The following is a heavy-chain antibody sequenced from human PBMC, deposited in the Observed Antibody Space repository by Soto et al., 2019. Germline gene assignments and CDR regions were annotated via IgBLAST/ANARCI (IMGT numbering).Heavy chain of an antibody. CDR3: ATTRYSSSWYWFDP. V-gene: IGHV3-11*05. Sequence: QVQLVESGGGLVKPGGSLRLSCAASGLTFSDYYMSWIRQAPGKGLEWVSYISSSSSYTNYADSVKGRFTISRDNAKNSLYLQMNSLRAEDTAVYYCATTRYSSSWYWFDPWGQGTLVTVSS. CDR2: ISSSSSYT. D-gene: IGHD6-13*01. J-gene: IGHJ5*02. CDR1: GLTFSDYY.